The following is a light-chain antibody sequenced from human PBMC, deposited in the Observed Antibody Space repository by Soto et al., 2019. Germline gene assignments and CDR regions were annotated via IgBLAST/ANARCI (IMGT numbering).Light chain of an antibody. CDR1: QGIGTE. Sequence: AIQMTQSPSSLSASVGDRVTITCRASQGIGTELGWYQQRPGKAPRLLIYGTSTLQYVFPSRFSGSGSDTDFNIIISSLQPEDFATYYCLQYSSYPRTFGQGTKVEIQ. CDR2: GTS. CDR3: LQYSSYPRT. V-gene: IGKV1-6*01. J-gene: IGKJ1*01.